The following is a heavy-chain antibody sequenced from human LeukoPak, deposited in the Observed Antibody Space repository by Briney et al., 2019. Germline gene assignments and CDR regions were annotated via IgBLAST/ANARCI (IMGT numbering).Heavy chain of an antibody. CDR2: ISGSGGST. J-gene: IGHJ4*02. CDR1: GFTFSSYA. CDR3: AKVRRGIAVAGTGDY. V-gene: IGHV3-23*01. Sequence: GGSLRLSCAAYGFTFSSYAMSWVRQAPGKGLEWVSAISGSGGSTYYADSVKGRFNISRDNSKNTLYLQMNSLRAEDTAVYYCAKVRRGIAVAGTGDYWGQGTLVTVSS. D-gene: IGHD6-19*01.